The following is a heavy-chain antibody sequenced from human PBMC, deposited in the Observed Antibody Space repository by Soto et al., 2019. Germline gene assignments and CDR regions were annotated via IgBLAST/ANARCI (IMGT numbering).Heavy chain of an antibody. Sequence: EVQLVESGGGLVQPGGSLRLSCAASGFTVSSNYMNWVRQAPGKGLEWVSVIYSGGSTYYADSVKDRFTLSRDNFKNTLYLQMNSLRAEDTAVYYCGSSGSKRYFDYWGQGTLVTVSS. CDR3: GSSGSKRYFDY. CDR2: IYSGGST. V-gene: IGHV3-66*01. D-gene: IGHD3-22*01. J-gene: IGHJ4*02. CDR1: GFTVSSNY.